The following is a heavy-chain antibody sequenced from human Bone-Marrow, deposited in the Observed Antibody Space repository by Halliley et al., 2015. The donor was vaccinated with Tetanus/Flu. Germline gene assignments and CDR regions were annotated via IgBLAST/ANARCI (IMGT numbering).Heavy chain of an antibody. CDR3: ARAVWQVFPPSHSYYAMPV. J-gene: IGHJ6*02. CDR1: GESFSGYY. Sequence: TLSLTCAVYGESFSGYYWNWIRQPPGKGLEWIGEINHSGSTNYNPSLKSRVTISVDTSKNQISLNLTSVTAADTAVYYCARAVWQVFPPSHSYYAMPVWGRGASVPVSS. CDR2: INHSGST. V-gene: IGHV4-34*01. D-gene: IGHD6-19*01.